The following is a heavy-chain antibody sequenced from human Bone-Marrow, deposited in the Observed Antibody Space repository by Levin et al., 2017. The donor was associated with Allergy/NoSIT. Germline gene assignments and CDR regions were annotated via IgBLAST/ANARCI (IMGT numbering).Heavy chain of an antibody. CDR3: ARPPRRGYGDFDF. CDR1: GYSFPSYW. Sequence: GESLKISCKVSGYSFPSYWIGWVRQLPGRGLEWMGLVYPGDPQTIYSPSFQGQVTISSDKSTNTAYLQWDSLKASDTAMYYCARPPRRGYGDFDFWGQGTLVTVSS. V-gene: IGHV5-51*01. D-gene: IGHD4-17*01. CDR2: VYPGDPQT. J-gene: IGHJ4*02.